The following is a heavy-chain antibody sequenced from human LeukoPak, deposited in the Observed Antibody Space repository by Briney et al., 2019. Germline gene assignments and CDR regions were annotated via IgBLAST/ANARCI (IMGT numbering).Heavy chain of an antibody. V-gene: IGHV4-59*01. D-gene: IGHD5/OR15-5a*01. CDR1: GGSISGYF. CDR3: AKASVSTAVLFDS. CDR2: MSNTGIT. Sequence: SETLSLTCTVSGGSISGYFWNWIRQPPGQRLQWIGYMSNTGITKYNPSLKSRVTISADTSKNQFSLILNSVTTADTAVYYCAKASVSTAVLFDSWGQGTLVAVSS. J-gene: IGHJ4*02.